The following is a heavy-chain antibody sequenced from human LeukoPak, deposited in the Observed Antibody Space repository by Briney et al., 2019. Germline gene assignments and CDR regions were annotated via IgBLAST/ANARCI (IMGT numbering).Heavy chain of an antibody. V-gene: IGHV3-53*01. D-gene: IGHD3-22*01. J-gene: IGHJ4*02. Sequence: GGSLRLSCAASGVTVSSNYMSWVRQAPGKGLEWVSVMYSGGSTNYADSVKGRFTISRDNAKNTLYLQMNSLRAEDTAVYYCARESYDSSGYYYGGGFDYWGQGTLVTVSS. CDR2: MYSGGST. CDR3: ARESYDSSGYYYGGGFDY. CDR1: GVTVSSNY.